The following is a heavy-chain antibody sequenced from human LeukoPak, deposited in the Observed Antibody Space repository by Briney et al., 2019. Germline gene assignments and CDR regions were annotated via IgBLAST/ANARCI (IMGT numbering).Heavy chain of an antibody. V-gene: IGHV3-30*04. CDR1: GFTFSNYA. D-gene: IGHD1-14*01. J-gene: IGHJ6*02. Sequence: GRSLRLSCAASGFTFSNYAMHWVRQAPGKGLEWVAVISYDGSTNYYADSVKGRFTISRDNSKNTLYLQMNSLRAEDTAVYYCARVSGGVKATYYYGMDVWGQGTTVIVSS. CDR2: ISYDGSTN. CDR3: ARVSGGVKATYYYGMDV.